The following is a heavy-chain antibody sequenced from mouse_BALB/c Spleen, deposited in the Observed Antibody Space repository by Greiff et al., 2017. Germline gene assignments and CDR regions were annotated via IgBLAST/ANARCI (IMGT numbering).Heavy chain of an antibody. D-gene: IGHD2-14*01. CDR1: GYTFTSYY. CDR2: IYPGDGST. Sequence: QVQLQQSGPELVKPGASVKMSCKASGYTFTSYYIHWVKQRPGQGLEWIGWIYPGDGSTKYNEKFKGKTTLTADKSSSTAYMLLSSLTSEDSAILFCAREGYDPLDYGGQGTTLTVSS. CDR3: AREGYDPLDY. V-gene: IGHV1S56*01. J-gene: IGHJ2*01.